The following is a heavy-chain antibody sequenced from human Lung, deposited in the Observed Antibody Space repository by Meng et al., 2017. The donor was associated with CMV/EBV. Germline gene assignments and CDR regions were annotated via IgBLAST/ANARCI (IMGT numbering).Heavy chain of an antibody. CDR1: GGSISSSSYY. CDR2: IYYSGST. V-gene: IGHV4-39*01. Sequence: GSLRLXCTVSGGSISSSSYYWGWIRQPPGKGLEWIGSIYYSGSTYYNPSLKSRVTISVDTSKNQFSLKLSSVTAADTAVYYCARYSSGWKQGAINWGQGXLVTVSS. CDR3: ARYSSGWKQGAIN. D-gene: IGHD6-19*01. J-gene: IGHJ4*02.